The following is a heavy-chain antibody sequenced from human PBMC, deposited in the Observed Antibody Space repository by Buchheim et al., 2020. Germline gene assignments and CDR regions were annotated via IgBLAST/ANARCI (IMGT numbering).Heavy chain of an antibody. Sequence: EVQLVESGGGLVQPGGSLRLSCAASGFTFSSYSMNWVRQAPGKGLEWVSYISSSSSTIYYADSVKGRFTISRDNAKKSLYLQMNSLRDEDTAVYYCARQGRYCSGGSCYSGDHYYYGMDVWGQGTT. CDR3: ARQGRYCSGGSCYSGDHYYYGMDV. D-gene: IGHD2-15*01. V-gene: IGHV3-48*02. CDR2: ISSSSSTI. J-gene: IGHJ6*02. CDR1: GFTFSSYS.